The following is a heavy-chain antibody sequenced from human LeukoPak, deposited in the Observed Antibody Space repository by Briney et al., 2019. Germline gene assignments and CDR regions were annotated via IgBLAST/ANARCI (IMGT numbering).Heavy chain of an antibody. CDR3: ARGNVLRYFDWLLSGDDAFDI. CDR1: GYTFTSYA. D-gene: IGHD3-9*01. J-gene: IGHJ3*02. CDR2: INTNTGNP. Sequence: GASVKVSCKASGYTFTSYAMNWVRQAPGQRLEWMGWINTNTGNPTYAQGFTGRFVFSLDTSVSTAYLQISSLKAEDTAVYYCARGNVLRYFDWLLSGDDAFDIWGQGTMVTVSS. V-gene: IGHV7-4-1*02.